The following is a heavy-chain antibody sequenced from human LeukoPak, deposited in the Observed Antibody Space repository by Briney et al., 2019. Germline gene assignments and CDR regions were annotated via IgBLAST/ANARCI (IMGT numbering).Heavy chain of an antibody. CDR3: ARSLRYFGYYFDY. V-gene: IGHV3-33*01. Sequence: GRSLRLSCAPSGFTFSSYGMHWVRQAPGKGLEWVAVIWYDGSNKYYADSVKGRFTISRDNSKNTLYLQMNSLRAEDTAVYYCARSLRYFGYYFDYWGQGTLVTVSS. CDR2: IWYDGSNK. CDR1: GFTFSSYG. J-gene: IGHJ4*02. D-gene: IGHD3-9*01.